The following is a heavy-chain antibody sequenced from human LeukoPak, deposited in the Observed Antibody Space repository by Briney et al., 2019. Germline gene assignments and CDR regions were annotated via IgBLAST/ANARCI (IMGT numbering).Heavy chain of an antibody. CDR1: GFTFSSYG. V-gene: IGHV3-30*18. Sequence: GGSLRLSCAASGFTFSSYGMHWVRQAPGKGLEWVAVISYDGSNKYYADSVKGRFTISRDNSKNTLYLQMNSLRAEDTAVYYCAKDIVVVPAATEYYGMDVWGQGTTVTASS. D-gene: IGHD2-2*01. CDR3: AKDIVVVPAATEYYGMDV. J-gene: IGHJ6*02. CDR2: ISYDGSNK.